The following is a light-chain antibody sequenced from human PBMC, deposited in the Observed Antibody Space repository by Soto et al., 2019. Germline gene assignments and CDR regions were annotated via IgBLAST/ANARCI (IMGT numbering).Light chain of an antibody. Sequence: QSALTQPPSASGSPGQSVTISCTGTKNDIGVYDFVSWYQHHPGKAPRLIIYEVVQRPSGVPGRFSGSKSGNPASLTVSGLQAGGEADYFCKSYGRRNPYVFGSGTQLTLL. V-gene: IGLV2-8*01. CDR3: KSYGRRNPYV. J-gene: IGLJ1*01. CDR2: EVV. CDR1: KNDIGVYDF.